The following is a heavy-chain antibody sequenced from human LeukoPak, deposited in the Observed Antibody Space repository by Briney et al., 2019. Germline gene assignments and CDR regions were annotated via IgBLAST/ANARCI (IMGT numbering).Heavy chain of an antibody. J-gene: IGHJ4*02. D-gene: IGHD1-7*01. CDR2: FDPEDGET. CDR3: ATDLFRNWNFHFDY. CDR1: GYTLTELS. Sequence: ASVKVSCKVSGYTLTELSMHWVRQAPGKGLEWMGGFDPEDGETIYAQKFQGRVTMTEDTSTDTAYMDLSSLRSEDTAVYYCATDLFRNWNFHFDYWGQGALVTVSS. V-gene: IGHV1-24*01.